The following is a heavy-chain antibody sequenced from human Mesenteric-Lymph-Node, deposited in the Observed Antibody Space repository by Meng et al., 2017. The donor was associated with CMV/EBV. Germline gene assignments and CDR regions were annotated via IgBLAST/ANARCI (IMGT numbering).Heavy chain of an antibody. CDR1: GFTCGDYA. CDR2: IRSKAYGGTT. J-gene: IGHJ6*02. CDR3: TRDLTEVGGYYYYGMDV. Sequence: GESLKISCTASGFTCGDYAMSWVRQAPGKGLEWVGFIRSKAYGGTTEYAASVKGRFTISRDDSKSIAYLQMNSLKTEDTAVYYCTRDLTEVGGYYYYGMDVWGQGTTVTVSS. V-gene: IGHV3-49*04. D-gene: IGHD3-16*01.